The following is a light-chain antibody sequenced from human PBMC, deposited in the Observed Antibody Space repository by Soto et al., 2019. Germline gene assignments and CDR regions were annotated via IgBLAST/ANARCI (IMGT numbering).Light chain of an antibody. J-gene: IGKJ4*01. CDR3: QQYGRSPLT. CDR2: AAS. CDR1: QSVSVNS. Sequence: EIVLTQSPGTLSLSPGERATLSCRASQSVSVNSLAWYQQKGGQAPRLLIYAASTRATGVPDRFSGSGSGTDFTLTISRLEPEDFAVYYCQQYGRSPLTFGGGTKVDIK. V-gene: IGKV3-20*01.